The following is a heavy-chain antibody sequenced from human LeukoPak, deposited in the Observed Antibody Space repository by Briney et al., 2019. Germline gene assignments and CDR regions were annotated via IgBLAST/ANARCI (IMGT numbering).Heavy chain of an antibody. V-gene: IGHV4-30-2*01. CDR2: IYHSGST. CDR1: GGSISSGGYY. J-gene: IGHJ3*02. Sequence: PSETLSLTCTVSGGSISSGGYYWSWIRQPPGKGLEWIGYIYHSGSTYYNPSLKSRVTISVDRSKNQFSLKLSSVTAADTAVYYCASSGRADHAFGIWGQGTMVTVSS. D-gene: IGHD3-10*01. CDR3: ASSGRADHAFGI.